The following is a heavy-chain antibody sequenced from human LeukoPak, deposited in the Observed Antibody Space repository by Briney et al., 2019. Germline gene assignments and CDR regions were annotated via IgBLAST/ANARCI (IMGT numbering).Heavy chain of an antibody. CDR1: GGSISSYY. D-gene: IGHD6-19*01. J-gene: IGHJ4*02. CDR2: IYYSGST. V-gene: IGHV4-59*01. Sequence: SETLSLTCTVSGGSISSYYWSWVRQPPGKGLEGIGYIYYSGSTNYNPSLTSGGTISVDTSKNQFSLKLSSVTAADTAVYYCARGRDSGWYLLDYWGQGTLVTVSS. CDR3: ARGRDSGWYLLDY.